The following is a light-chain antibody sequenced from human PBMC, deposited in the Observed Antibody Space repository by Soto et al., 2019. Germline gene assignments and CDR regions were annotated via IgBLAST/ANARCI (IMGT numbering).Light chain of an antibody. CDR1: QSVSSSY. V-gene: IGKV3-20*01. Sequence: EIVLTQSPGTLSLSPGERATLSCRASQSVSSSYLAWYQQKPGQAPRLLIYGASSRATGIPDRFSGSGSGRDFTLNISRLESEDFAVYYCQQYGSSPWTVGQGTKVDIK. CDR3: QQYGSSPWT. J-gene: IGKJ1*01. CDR2: GAS.